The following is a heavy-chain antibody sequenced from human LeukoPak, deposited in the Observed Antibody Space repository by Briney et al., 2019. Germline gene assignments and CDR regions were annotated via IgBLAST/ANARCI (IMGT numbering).Heavy chain of an antibody. CDR3: ARQQLVIYYSYGMDV. CDR1: GGSFSGYY. D-gene: IGHD6-13*01. V-gene: IGHV4-34*01. CDR2: INHSGST. Sequence: SETLSLTCAVYGGSFSGYYGSWIRQPPGKGLEWIGEINHSGSTNYNPSLKSRVTISVDTSKNQFSLKLSSVTAADTAVYYCARQQLVIYYSYGMDVWGQGTTVTVSS. J-gene: IGHJ6*02.